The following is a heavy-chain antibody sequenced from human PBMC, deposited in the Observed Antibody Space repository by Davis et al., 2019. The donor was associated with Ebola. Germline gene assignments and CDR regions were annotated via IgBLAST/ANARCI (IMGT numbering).Heavy chain of an antibody. CDR2: ISQSGST. V-gene: IGHV4-4*02. D-gene: IGHD6-19*01. CDR3: ARARSGWDEIDAFDI. J-gene: IGHJ3*02. CDR1: GDSISSSNW. Sequence: SETLSLTCAVSGDSISSSNWWSWVRQPPGKGLEWIGEISQSGSTNYNPSLKSRVTISVDTSKNQFSLKLSSVTAADTAVYYCARARSGWDEIDAFDIWGQGTMVTVSS.